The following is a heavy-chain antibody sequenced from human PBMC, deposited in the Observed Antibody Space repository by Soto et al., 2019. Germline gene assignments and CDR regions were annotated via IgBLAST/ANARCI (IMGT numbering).Heavy chain of an antibody. CDR1: GFAFNDSA. CDR3: TYNFV. Sequence: DVQVVQSGGGLVQPGGSLKLSCAASGFAFNDSAMHWVRQASGKGLEWVARVRSKTNNYATAYPVSVRGRFTVSRDDSMGTTYLQMNSLKTEDTAMYYCTYNFVWGQGVPVTVSS. J-gene: IGHJ4*02. CDR2: VRSKTNNYAT. V-gene: IGHV3-73*01. D-gene: IGHD1-1*01.